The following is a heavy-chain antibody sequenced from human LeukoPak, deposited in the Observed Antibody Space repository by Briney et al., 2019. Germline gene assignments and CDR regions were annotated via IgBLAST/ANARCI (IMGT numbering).Heavy chain of an antibody. J-gene: IGHJ4*02. V-gene: IGHV3-74*01. Sequence: GGSLRLSCAASGFTFSSYLMHWIRRAPGKGLVWVSRISNDGSSTNYADSVKGRFTISRDNAKNTVYLQMNSLRGEDTAVYYCVRDPPGEGVDYWGQGTLVAVSS. CDR2: ISNDGSST. CDR3: VRDPPGEGVDY. D-gene: IGHD2-21*01. CDR1: GFTFSSYL.